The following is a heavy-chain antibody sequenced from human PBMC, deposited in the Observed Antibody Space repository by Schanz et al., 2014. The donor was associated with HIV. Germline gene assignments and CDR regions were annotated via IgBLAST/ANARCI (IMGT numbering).Heavy chain of an antibody. CDR1: GFTFSNYW. Sequence: EVQLLESGGGLVQPGGSLRLSCTASGFTFSNYWMHWVRQVPGKGLVWVSRINSDGRSANYAASVKGRFTISRDNAKNTLILQMNSLRAEDTAVYYCASGVRGHYYYYAMDVWGQGTTVTVS. CDR2: INSDGRSA. D-gene: IGHD3-16*01. CDR3: ASGVRGHYYYYAMDV. V-gene: IGHV3-74*02. J-gene: IGHJ6*02.